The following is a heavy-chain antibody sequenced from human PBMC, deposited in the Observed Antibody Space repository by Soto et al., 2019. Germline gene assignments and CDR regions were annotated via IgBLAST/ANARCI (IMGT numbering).Heavy chain of an antibody. CDR1: GFTFSSYG. V-gene: IGHV3-33*01. D-gene: IGHD6-6*01. CDR3: ASHRIAARFRTLPPDY. Sequence: GGSLRLSCAASGFTFSSYGMHWVRQAPGKGLEWVAVIWYDGSNKYYADSVKGRFTISRDNSKNTLYLQMNSLRAEDTAVYYCASHRIAARFRTLPPDYWGQGTLVTVSS. J-gene: IGHJ4*02. CDR2: IWYDGSNK.